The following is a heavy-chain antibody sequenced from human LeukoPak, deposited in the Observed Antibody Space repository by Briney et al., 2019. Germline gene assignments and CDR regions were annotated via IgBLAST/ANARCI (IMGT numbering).Heavy chain of an antibody. CDR2: IIPILGIA. CDR1: GGTFSSYA. J-gene: IGHJ4*02. CDR3: ASPPGSSGYYHPY. Sequence: ASVKVSCKASGGTFSSYAISWVRQAPGQGLEWMGRIIPILGIANYAQKFQGRVTITADKSTSTAYMELSSLRSEDTAVYYCASPPGSSGYYHPYWGQGTLVTVSS. D-gene: IGHD3-22*01. V-gene: IGHV1-69*04.